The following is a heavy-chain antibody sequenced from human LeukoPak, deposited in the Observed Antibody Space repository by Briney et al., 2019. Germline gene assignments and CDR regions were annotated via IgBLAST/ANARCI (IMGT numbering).Heavy chain of an antibody. CDR3: ARVNDYGDYYFDY. Sequence: SVKVSCKASGGTFSSYAISWVRQAPGQGLEWMGGIIPIFGTANYAQKFQGRVTITTDESTSTAYMELSSLRSEDTAVYYCARVNDYGDYYFDYWGQGALVTVSS. D-gene: IGHD4-17*01. CDR1: GGTFSSYA. J-gene: IGHJ4*02. V-gene: IGHV1-69*05. CDR2: IIPIFGTA.